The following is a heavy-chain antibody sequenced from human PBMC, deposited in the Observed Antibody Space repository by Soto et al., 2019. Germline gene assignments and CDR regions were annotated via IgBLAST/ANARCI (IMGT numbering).Heavy chain of an antibody. CDR1: GFTFSSYG. V-gene: IGHV3-30*03. D-gene: IGHD3-10*01. J-gene: IGHJ4*02. CDR3: ALTGSFDY. Sequence: VQLVESGGGVVQPGRSLRLSCAASGFTFSSYGMHWVRQAPGKGLEWVAVISYDGSNKYYADSVKGRFTISRDNSKNTLYLQMNSLRAEDTAVYYCALTGSFDYWGQGTLVTVSS. CDR2: ISYDGSNK.